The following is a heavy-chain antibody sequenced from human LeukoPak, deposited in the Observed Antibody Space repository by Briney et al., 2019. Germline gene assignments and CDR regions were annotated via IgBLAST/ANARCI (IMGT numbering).Heavy chain of an antibody. V-gene: IGHV3-11*01. CDR3: AKSIGLHDAFDI. D-gene: IGHD2-21*01. Sequence: GGSLRLSCAASGFTFSGYYMSWIRQAPGKGLEWVSYISSSGSTIYYADSVRGRFTISRDNSKNTLYLQMNSLRAEDTAVYYCAKSIGLHDAFDIWGQGTMVTVSS. CDR2: ISSSGSTI. J-gene: IGHJ3*02. CDR1: GFTFSGYY.